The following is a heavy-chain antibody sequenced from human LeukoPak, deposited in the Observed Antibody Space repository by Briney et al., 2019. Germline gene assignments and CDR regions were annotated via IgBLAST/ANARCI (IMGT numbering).Heavy chain of an antibody. Sequence: PSETLSLTCAVYGGSFSGYYWSWIRQPPGKGLEWIGEINHSGSTNYNPSLKSRVTISVDTSKNQFSLKLSPVTAADTAVYYCARGHIGDIVVVPAAMGYYYYYMDVWGKGTTVTVSS. J-gene: IGHJ6*03. V-gene: IGHV4-34*01. D-gene: IGHD2-2*01. CDR1: GGSFSGYY. CDR3: ARGHIGDIVVVPAAMGYYYYYMDV. CDR2: INHSGST.